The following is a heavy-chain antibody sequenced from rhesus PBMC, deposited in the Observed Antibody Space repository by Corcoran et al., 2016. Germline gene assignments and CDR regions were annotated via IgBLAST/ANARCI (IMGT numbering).Heavy chain of an antibody. CDR1: GGSISNNY. J-gene: IGHJ4*01. CDR3: VRLIAAGPLDYFDF. V-gene: IGHV4-173*01. D-gene: IGHD6-13*01. Sequence: QLQLQESGPGLVKPSETLSLTCAVSGGSISNNYWSWIRQPPGQALECIGRISGSSASPPYSPSLKSRVTISTDTSTNQFSLVLSSVTAADTAVYYCVRLIAAGPLDYFDFWGQGVLVTVSS. CDR2: ISGSSASP.